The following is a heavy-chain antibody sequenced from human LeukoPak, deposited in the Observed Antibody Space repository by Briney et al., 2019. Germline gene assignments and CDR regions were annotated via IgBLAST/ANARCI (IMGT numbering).Heavy chain of an antibody. Sequence: GGSLRLSCAASGFTFSTYAMHWVRQAPGKGLEWVAVISSDARNIYYADSVKGRFTISRDNSKNTLYLQMNSLKTEDTAMYYCTKGPGQLVLWGQGTLVTVSS. D-gene: IGHD6-6*01. CDR2: ISSDARNI. CDR1: GFTFSTYA. J-gene: IGHJ4*02. V-gene: IGHV3-30*04. CDR3: TKGPGQLVL.